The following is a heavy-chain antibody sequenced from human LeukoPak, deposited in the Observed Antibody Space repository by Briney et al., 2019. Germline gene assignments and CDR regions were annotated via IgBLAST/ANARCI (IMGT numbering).Heavy chain of an antibody. CDR1: GLTVSSNY. CDR2: IYSGGST. Sequence: PGGSLRLSCAASGLTVSSNYMTWVRQAPGKGLEWVSVIYSGGSTYYADSVKGRFTISRDNSKNTLYLQMNSLRAEDTAVYYCARVIGSYGDSAYWGQGTLVTVSS. V-gene: IGHV3-66*02. J-gene: IGHJ4*02. CDR3: ARVIGSYGDSAY. D-gene: IGHD4-17*01.